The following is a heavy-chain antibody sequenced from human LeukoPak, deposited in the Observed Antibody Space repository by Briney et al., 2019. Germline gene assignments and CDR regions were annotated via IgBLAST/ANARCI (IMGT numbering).Heavy chain of an antibody. Sequence: PGGSLRLSCTVSGFTVSSNSMSWVRQAPGKGLEWVSAISGSGGSTYYADSVKGRFTISRDNSKNTLYLQMNSLRAEDTAVYYCARMLVTSHFDYWGQGTLVTVSS. V-gene: IGHV3-53*05. CDR1: GFTVSSNS. CDR2: ISGSGGST. D-gene: IGHD6-6*01. J-gene: IGHJ4*02. CDR3: ARMLVTSHFDY.